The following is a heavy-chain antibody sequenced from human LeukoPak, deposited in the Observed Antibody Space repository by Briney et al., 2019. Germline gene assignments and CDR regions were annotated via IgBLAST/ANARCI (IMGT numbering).Heavy chain of an antibody. CDR1: GFTFSSYA. D-gene: IGHD5-12*01. J-gene: IGHJ4*02. Sequence: GGSLGLSCAASGFTFSSYAMSWVRQAPGKGLEWVSAISGSGGSTYYADFVKGRFTISRDNSKNTLYLQMNSLRAEDTAVYYCAKEGSGYDYFDYWGQGTLVTVSS. V-gene: IGHV3-23*01. CDR3: AKEGSGYDYFDY. CDR2: ISGSGGST.